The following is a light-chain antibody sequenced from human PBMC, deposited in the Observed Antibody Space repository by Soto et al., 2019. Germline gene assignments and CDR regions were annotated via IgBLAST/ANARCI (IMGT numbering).Light chain of an antibody. CDR1: QSVSSN. V-gene: IGKV3-15*01. J-gene: IGKJ3*01. CDR2: GAS. CDR3: QQYNKWPLFT. Sequence: EIVMTQSPATLSVSPGERATLSCRASQSVSSNLAWYQQRRGQAPRLLIYGASTRATGIPVRFSGSGSGTEFTLTISSLQSEDFAVYYCQQYNKWPLFTFGPGTRVDMK.